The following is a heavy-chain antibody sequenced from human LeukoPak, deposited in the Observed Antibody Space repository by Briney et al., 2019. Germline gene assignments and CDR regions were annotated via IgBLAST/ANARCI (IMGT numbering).Heavy chain of an antibody. CDR1: GGSVSSGSYY. Sequence: SETLSLTCTVSGGSVSSGSYYWSWIRQPPGKGLEWIGYIYYSGSTFYNPSLKSRVTVSVDTSKNQFSLKLSSMTAADTAVYYCARARSGTTVTTDFDYWGQGTLVTVSS. D-gene: IGHD4-17*01. CDR2: IYYSGST. CDR3: ARARSGTTVTTDFDY. J-gene: IGHJ4*02. V-gene: IGHV4-61*01.